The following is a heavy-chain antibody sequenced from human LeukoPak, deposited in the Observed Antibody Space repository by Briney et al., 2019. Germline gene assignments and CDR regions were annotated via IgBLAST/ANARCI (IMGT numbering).Heavy chain of an antibody. CDR2: INPNSGGT. CDR1: GYTFTSYY. J-gene: IGHJ4*02. Sequence: ASVKVSCKASGYTFTSYYMHWVRQAPGQGLEWMGWINPNSGGTNYAQKFQGRVTMTSDTSISTAYMELSSLTSEDTAVYYCARNYLGLSYWGQGSLVTVSS. V-gene: IGHV1-2*02. D-gene: IGHD7-27*01. CDR3: ARNYLGLSY.